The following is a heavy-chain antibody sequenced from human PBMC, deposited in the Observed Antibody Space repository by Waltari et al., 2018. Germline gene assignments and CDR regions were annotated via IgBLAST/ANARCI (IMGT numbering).Heavy chain of an antibody. J-gene: IGHJ4*02. CDR3: AKNSRPGWAANFDY. CDR2: IHGSGSDT. CDR1: GFIFNNFG. D-gene: IGHD6-25*01. V-gene: IGHV3-23*01. Sequence: EVQLLESGGGLVQPGGALRLSCEASGFIFNNFGMSWVRQAPGKGLEWVSGIHGSGSDTFYADSVKGRFTISRDNSKNTLYLQMDSLRGEDTAVYFCAKNSRPGWAANFDYWGQGVLVTVSS.